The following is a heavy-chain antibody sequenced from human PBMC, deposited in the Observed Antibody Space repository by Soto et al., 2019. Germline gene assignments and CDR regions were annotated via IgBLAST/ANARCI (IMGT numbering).Heavy chain of an antibody. CDR3: ARQGTLMVYAIDY. Sequence: SETLSLTCTVSGGSISSYYWSWIRQPPGKGLEWIGYIYYSGSTNYNPSLKSRVTISVDTSKNQFSLKLSSVTAADTAVYYCARQGTLMVYAIDYWGQGTLVTVSS. D-gene: IGHD2-8*01. CDR2: IYYSGST. CDR1: GGSISSYY. J-gene: IGHJ4*02. V-gene: IGHV4-59*08.